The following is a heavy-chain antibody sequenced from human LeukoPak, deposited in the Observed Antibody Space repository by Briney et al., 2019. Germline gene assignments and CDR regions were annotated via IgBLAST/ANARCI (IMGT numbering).Heavy chain of an antibody. CDR1: RGTFGTYA. Sequence: SLKVSCKASRGTFGTYAIRWVRQAPAQRLEWMGGIIPIFGTANYAQKFQGRVTITTDESTSTAYMELSSLRSEDTAVYYCARGVYSSSSDVADYYYYMDVWGKGTTVTVSS. J-gene: IGHJ6*03. CDR3: ARGVYSSSSDVADYYYYMDV. V-gene: IGHV1-69*05. D-gene: IGHD6-6*01. CDR2: IIPIFGTA.